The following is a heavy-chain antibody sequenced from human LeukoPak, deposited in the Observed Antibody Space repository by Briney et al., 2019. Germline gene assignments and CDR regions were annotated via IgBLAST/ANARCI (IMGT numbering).Heavy chain of an antibody. V-gene: IGHV1-69*13. J-gene: IGHJ6*03. D-gene: IGHD3-3*01. Sequence: SVKVSCKASGGTFSNYAISWVRQAPGQGLEWMGGIIPMFATANYAQKFQGRVTITADDSTSTAYMELSSLRSEDTAVYYCARSYYDFTPPNYYYYYMDVWGKGTTVTVSS. CDR3: ARSYYDFTPPNYYYYYMDV. CDR1: GGTFSNYA. CDR2: IIPMFATA.